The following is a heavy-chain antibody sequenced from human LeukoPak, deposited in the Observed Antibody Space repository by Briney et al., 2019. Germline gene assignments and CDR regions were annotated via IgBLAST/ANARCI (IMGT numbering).Heavy chain of an antibody. CDR3: ARGQQWLVGYFDY. D-gene: IGHD6-19*01. V-gene: IGHV4-59*01. J-gene: IGHJ4*02. Sequence: PSETLSLTCTVSGDSIGSYFWSWIRQPPGKGLEWIGYIYYSGSTNYNPSLKSRVTISVDTSKNQFSLKLSSLTAADTAVYYCARGQQWLVGYFDYWGQGTLVTVSS. CDR1: GDSIGSYF. CDR2: IYYSGST.